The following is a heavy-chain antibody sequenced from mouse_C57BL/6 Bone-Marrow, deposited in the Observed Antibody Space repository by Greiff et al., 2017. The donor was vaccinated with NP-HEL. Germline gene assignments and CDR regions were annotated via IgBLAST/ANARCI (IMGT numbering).Heavy chain of an antibody. D-gene: IGHD2-3*01. Sequence: QVHVKQSGAELARPGASVKMSCKASGYTFTSYTMHWVKQRPGQGLEWIGYINPSSGYTKYNQKFKDKATLTADKSSSTAYMQLSSLTSEDSAVYYCARSDGFDYWGQGTTLTVSS. V-gene: IGHV1-4*01. CDR1: GYTFTSYT. CDR2: INPSSGYT. CDR3: ARSDGFDY. J-gene: IGHJ2*01.